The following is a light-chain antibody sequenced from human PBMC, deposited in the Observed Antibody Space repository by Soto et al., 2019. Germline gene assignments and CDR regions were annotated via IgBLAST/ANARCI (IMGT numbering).Light chain of an antibody. CDR1: QGISRY. CDR3: QQPYSYPLT. V-gene: IGKV1-9*01. Sequence: DIQFTQSPASLSASLGDRFAMTCRASQGISRYLSWYQQKPGKAPKILIYAASTLQTGVPSRFSGSGSGTDFTLTISSLQPEDFATYYCQQPYSYPLTFGGGTKVDIK. J-gene: IGKJ4*01. CDR2: AAS.